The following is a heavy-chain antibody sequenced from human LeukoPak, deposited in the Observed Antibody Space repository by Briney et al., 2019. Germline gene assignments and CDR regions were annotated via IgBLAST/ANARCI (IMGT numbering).Heavy chain of an antibody. CDR1: GGSMSDSIT. V-gene: IGHV4/OR15-8*01. D-gene: IGHD6-25*01. Sequence: SEALSLTCSVSGGSMSDSITWGWVRQPPGKGLEWLANIHDDGRTAPNPSLRSRPTTSQDRSKNQFSLKVSSVTAADTAFYYCAKVLTAAGLDVWGQGILVTVSS. J-gene: IGHJ4*02. CDR3: AKVLTAAGLDV. CDR2: IHDDGRT.